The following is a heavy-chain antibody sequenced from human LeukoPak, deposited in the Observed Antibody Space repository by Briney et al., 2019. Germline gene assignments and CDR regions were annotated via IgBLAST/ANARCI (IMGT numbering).Heavy chain of an antibody. CDR3: AKVSLGTAMTS. V-gene: IGHV3-23*01. CDR1: GLTFSAYA. CDR2: ISGSGGST. D-gene: IGHD5-18*01. Sequence: GGSLRLSCAASGLTFSAYAMSWVRQAPGKRLDWLSAISGSGGSTYYADSVKGRFTISRDNSKNTLYLQLDSLRAEDTAVYYCAKVSLGTAMTSWGQGTLVTVSS. J-gene: IGHJ5*02.